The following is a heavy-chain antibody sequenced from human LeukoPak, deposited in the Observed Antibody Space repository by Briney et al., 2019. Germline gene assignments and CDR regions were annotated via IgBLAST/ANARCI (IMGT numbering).Heavy chain of an antibody. CDR1: GYTFTGYY. Sequence: SVKVSCKASGYTFTGYYMHWVRQAPGQGLEWMGGIIPIFGTANYAQKFQGRVTITADESTSTAYMELRSLRSDDTAVYYCARDWTSYYYDSSGLAGGYWGQGTLVTVSS. J-gene: IGHJ4*02. D-gene: IGHD3-22*01. CDR2: IIPIFGTA. CDR3: ARDWTSYYYDSSGLAGGY. V-gene: IGHV1-69*13.